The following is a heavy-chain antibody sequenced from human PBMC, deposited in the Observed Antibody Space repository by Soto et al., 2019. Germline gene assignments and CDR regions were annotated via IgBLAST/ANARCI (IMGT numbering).Heavy chain of an antibody. J-gene: IGHJ4*02. CDR1: GFTFSGYA. CDR3: AKEERFGELNSSPFDY. Sequence: GGSLRLSCAASGFTFSGYAMSWVRQAPGQGLEWVSTINDGGDSTFYADSVKGRFTISRDNSKNTLFLQMNSLRAEDTAVFYCAKEERFGELNSSPFDYWGQGTLVTVSS. D-gene: IGHD3-10*01. V-gene: IGHV3-23*01. CDR2: INDGGDST.